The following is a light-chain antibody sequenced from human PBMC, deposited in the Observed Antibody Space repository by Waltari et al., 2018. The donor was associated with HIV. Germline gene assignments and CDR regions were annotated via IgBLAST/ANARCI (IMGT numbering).Light chain of an antibody. CDR1: RSAVGGYNY. J-gene: IGLJ3*02. Sequence: QSALTQPASVSGSPGQSITISCTGTRSAVGGYNYISWYQQPPGKAPKVMIYDVSKRPSGVSNRFSGSKSGNTASLTISGLQAEDEADYYCCSYVGSSTWVFGGGTKLTVL. CDR3: CSYVGSSTWV. V-gene: IGLV2-23*02. CDR2: DVS.